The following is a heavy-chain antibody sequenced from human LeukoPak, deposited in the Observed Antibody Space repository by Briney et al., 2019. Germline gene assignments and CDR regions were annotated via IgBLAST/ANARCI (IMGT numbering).Heavy chain of an antibody. CDR3: ASEPRYYYDSSGYYY. V-gene: IGHV1-2*06. CDR2: INPNSGGT. J-gene: IGHJ4*02. Sequence: GASVKVSCKASGYTFTGYYMHWVRQAPGHGLEWMGRINPNSGGTNYAQKFQGRVTMTRDTSISTAYMELSRLRSDDTAVYYCASEPRYYYDSSGYYYWGQGTLVTVSS. D-gene: IGHD3-22*01. CDR1: GYTFTGYY.